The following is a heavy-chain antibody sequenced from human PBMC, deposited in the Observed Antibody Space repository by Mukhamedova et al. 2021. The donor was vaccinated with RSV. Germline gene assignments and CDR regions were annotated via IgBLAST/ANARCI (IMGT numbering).Heavy chain of an antibody. D-gene: IGHD5-18*01. CDR3: ARDHGYSYGPHYFDY. CDR2: ISSSSSYI. J-gene: IGHJ4*02. V-gene: IGHV3-21*01. Sequence: GLEWVSSISSSSSYIYYADSVKGRFTISRDNAKNSLYLQMNSLRAEDTAVYYCARDHGYSYGPHYFDYWGQGTLVTVSS.